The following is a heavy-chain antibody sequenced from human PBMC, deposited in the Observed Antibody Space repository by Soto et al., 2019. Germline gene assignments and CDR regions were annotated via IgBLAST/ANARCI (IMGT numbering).Heavy chain of an antibody. J-gene: IGHJ5*02. Sequence: SETLSLTCAVSGGSISTAYWWTWVRQSPGKGLGWIGQIYHDGTTDFNPSLQSRVSISVDVSENLFSLNLTSVTAADTAIYYCARDSPRQGWFDTWGQGALVTVSS. V-gene: IGHV4-4*02. CDR3: ARDSPRQGWFDT. CDR2: IYHDGTT. CDR1: GGSISTAYW.